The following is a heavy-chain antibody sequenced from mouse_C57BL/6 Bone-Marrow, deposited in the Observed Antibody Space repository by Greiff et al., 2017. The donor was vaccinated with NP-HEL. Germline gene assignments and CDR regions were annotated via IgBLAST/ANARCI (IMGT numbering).Heavy chain of an antibody. Sequence: EVKLVESGGGLVQPGGSLKLSCAASGFTFSDYYMYWVRQTPEKRLEWVAYISNGGGSTYYPDTVKGRFTISRDNAKNTLYLQMSRLKSEDTAMYYCEGNYCGSSNRFACWGQGTLVTVSA. CDR1: GFTFSDYY. J-gene: IGHJ3*01. CDR2: ISNGGGST. V-gene: IGHV5-12*01. D-gene: IGHD1-1*01. CDR3: EGNYCGSSNRFAC.